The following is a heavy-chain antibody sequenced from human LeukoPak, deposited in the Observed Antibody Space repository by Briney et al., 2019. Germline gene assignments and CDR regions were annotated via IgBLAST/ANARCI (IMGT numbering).Heavy chain of an antibody. Sequence: SETLSLTCTVSGGSISYYYWSWIRQPPGKGLEWIGYIYYSGSTNYNPSLKSRVTISVDTSKNQFSLKLSSVTAADTAVYYCARVVVVAASDAFDIWGQGTMVTVSS. CDR1: GGSISYYY. CDR2: IYYSGST. J-gene: IGHJ3*02. V-gene: IGHV4-59*08. CDR3: ARVVVVAASDAFDI. D-gene: IGHD2-15*01.